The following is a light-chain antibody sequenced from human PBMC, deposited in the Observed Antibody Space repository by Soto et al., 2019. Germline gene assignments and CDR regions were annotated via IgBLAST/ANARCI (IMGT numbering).Light chain of an antibody. V-gene: IGKV1-5*03. CDR3: QQYKSSILT. Sequence: DIQMTQSPSTLSASVGDRVTITCRASQSISSWLAWYQQKPGKAPKLLIYRASNLESGVPSRFTGSGSGTEFTLTISSLQPDAFATYYCQQYKSSILTFGPGTKVDIK. CDR1: QSISSW. CDR2: RAS. J-gene: IGKJ3*01.